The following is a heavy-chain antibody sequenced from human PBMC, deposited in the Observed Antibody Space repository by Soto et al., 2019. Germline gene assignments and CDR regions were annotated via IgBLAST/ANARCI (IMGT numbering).Heavy chain of an antibody. CDR1: GFSLGTSGVE. Sequence: QITLKESGPTQVKPTQPLTLTCTFSGFSLGTSGVEVGWIRQPPGKALEWLAPIYQAAGKRYSPSLKSMHTITKDTSKNRVVLTMTAMAPVDTATHYCAPRNYDSSGGIFDFWGQGTLVTVSS. CDR2: IYQAAGK. J-gene: IGHJ4*02. D-gene: IGHD3-22*01. V-gene: IGHV2-5*02. CDR3: APRNYDSSGGIFDF.